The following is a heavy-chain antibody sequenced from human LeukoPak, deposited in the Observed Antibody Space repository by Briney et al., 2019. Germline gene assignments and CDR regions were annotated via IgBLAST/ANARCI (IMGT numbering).Heavy chain of an antibody. Sequence: SVTVSCKASGGTFSSYTISWVRQAPGQGLEWMGRIIPILGIANYAQKFQGRVTITADKSTSTAYMELSSLRSEDTAVYYCARGYGATIYYFDYWGQGTLVTVSS. CDR1: GGTFSSYT. J-gene: IGHJ4*02. CDR3: ARGYGATIYYFDY. CDR2: IIPILGIA. V-gene: IGHV1-69*02. D-gene: IGHD4/OR15-4a*01.